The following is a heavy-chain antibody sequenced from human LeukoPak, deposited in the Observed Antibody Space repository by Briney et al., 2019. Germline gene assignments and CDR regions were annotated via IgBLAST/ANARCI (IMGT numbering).Heavy chain of an antibody. V-gene: IGHV4-34*01. Sequence: SETLSLTCAVYGGSFSGYYWSWIRQPPGKGLEWIGEINHSGSTNYNPSLKSRVTISVDTSKNQFSLKLSSVTAADTAVYYCARVYFYGSGSYYKYFDYWGQGTLVTVSS. D-gene: IGHD3-10*01. J-gene: IGHJ4*02. CDR1: GGSFSGYY. CDR2: INHSGST. CDR3: ARVYFYGSGSYYKYFDY.